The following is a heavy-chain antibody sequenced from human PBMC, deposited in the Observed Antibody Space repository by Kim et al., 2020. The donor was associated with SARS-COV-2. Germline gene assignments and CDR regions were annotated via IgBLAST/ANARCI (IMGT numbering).Heavy chain of an antibody. V-gene: IGHV4-61*02. CDR2: IYTSGST. D-gene: IGHD1-26*01. CDR1: GGSISSGSYY. CDR3: ARTGATRDY. J-gene: IGHJ4*02. Sequence: SETLSLTCTVSGGSISSGSYYWSWIRQPAGKGLEWIGRIYTSGSTNYNPSLKSRVTISVDTSKNQFSLKLSSVTAADTAVYYCARTGATRDYWGQGTLVTVSS.